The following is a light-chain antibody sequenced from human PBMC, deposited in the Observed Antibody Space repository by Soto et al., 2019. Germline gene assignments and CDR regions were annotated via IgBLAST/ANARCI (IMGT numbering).Light chain of an antibody. CDR1: QPISGW. Sequence: DIQMTQSPSTLSASVGDPVTITCRASQPISGWLAWYQQRPGKAPNLLIFDASTLESGVPSRFSGSGSGTTFTLTISSLQSDDFATYYCLQYNGYYRTFGQGTKVEIK. CDR3: LQYNGYYRT. V-gene: IGKV1-5*01. J-gene: IGKJ1*01. CDR2: DAS.